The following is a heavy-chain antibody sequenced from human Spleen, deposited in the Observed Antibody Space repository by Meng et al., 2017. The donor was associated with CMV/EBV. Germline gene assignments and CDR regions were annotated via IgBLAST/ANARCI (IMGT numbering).Heavy chain of an antibody. J-gene: IGHJ4*02. D-gene: IGHD3-3*01. V-gene: IGHV1-69*16. Sequence: SVKVSCKASGGTFGDYTFSWVRQAPGQGLEWMGGIIPTVGAADYAQKFEGRVTFTTDESTSTAYMEMSSLKSEDTAVYYCAVDFWSDYYTAQDYWGQGTLVTVSS. CDR2: IIPTVGAA. CDR3: AVDFWSDYYTAQDY. CDR1: GGTFGDYT.